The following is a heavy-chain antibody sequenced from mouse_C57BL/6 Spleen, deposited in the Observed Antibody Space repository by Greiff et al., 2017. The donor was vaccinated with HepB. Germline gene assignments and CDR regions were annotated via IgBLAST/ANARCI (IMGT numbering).Heavy chain of an antibody. CDR3: ATGGPAWFAY. CDR2: IKPSSGYT. Sequence: VQLQQSGAERPGPVAPGKSSARAPANTLTSNTSPGVKQRPGRGREWIGYIKPSSGYTKYNQKFKDKATLTADKSSSTAYMQLSSLTSEDSAVYYCATGGPAWFAYWGQGTLVTVSA. D-gene: IGHD1-1*02. J-gene: IGHJ3*01. V-gene: IGHV1-4*01. CDR1: ANTLTSNT.